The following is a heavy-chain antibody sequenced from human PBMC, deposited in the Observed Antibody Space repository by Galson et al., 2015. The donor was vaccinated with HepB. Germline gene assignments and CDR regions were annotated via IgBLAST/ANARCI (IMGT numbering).Heavy chain of an antibody. V-gene: IGHV3-23*01. J-gene: IGHJ4*02. Sequence: SLRLSCAASGFSFSNYAMTWVRQAPGKGLEWVSAISGSGGDAFHADSVKGRFTISRDNSKNTLYLQMNSLRAEDTAVYYCAKVYRSGGSCFNDWGQGTLGTVSS. D-gene: IGHD2-15*01. CDR1: GFSFSNYA. CDR2: ISGSGGDA. CDR3: AKVYRSGGSCFND.